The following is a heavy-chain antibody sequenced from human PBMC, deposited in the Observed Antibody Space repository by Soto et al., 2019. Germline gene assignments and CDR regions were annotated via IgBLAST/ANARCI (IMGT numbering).Heavy chain of an antibody. J-gene: IGHJ4*02. Sequence: GGSLRLSCAASGFTFSSYAMSWVRQAPGKGLEWVSAISGSGGSTYYADSVKGRFTISRDNSKNTLYLQMNSLRAEDTAVYYCAKDITVTIHGIIDDYWGQGTLVTVSS. V-gene: IGHV3-23*01. CDR1: GFTFSSYA. CDR3: AKDITVTIHGIIDDY. D-gene: IGHD4-17*01. CDR2: ISGSGGST.